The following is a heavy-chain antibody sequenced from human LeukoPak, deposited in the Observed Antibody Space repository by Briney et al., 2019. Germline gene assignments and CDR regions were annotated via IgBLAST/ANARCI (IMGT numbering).Heavy chain of an antibody. CDR3: ARDRLLGPFDI. D-gene: IGHD2-21*02. Sequence: PSETLSLTCTVSGGSISSYYWSWIRQHPGKGLEWIGYIYYSGSTYYNPSLKSRVTISVDTSKNQFSLKLSSVTAADTAVYYCARDRLLGPFDIWGQGTMVTVSS. V-gene: IGHV4-59*06. J-gene: IGHJ3*02. CDR2: IYYSGST. CDR1: GGSISSYY.